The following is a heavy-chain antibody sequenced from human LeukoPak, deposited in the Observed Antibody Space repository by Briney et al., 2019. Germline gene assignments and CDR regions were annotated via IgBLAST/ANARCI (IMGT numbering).Heavy chain of an antibody. D-gene: IGHD6-13*01. CDR3: ARFEGAAAGTGGLDY. V-gene: IGHV4-59*01. Sequence: SETLSLTCTVSGGSLTSYYWSWIRQPPGKGLERPGYIYYSGSTTYNPSPKSRVTISVDTSKNQFSLKLSSVTAADTAVYYCARFEGAAAGTGGLDYWGQGTLVTVSS. CDR2: IYYSGST. J-gene: IGHJ4*02. CDR1: GGSLTSYY.